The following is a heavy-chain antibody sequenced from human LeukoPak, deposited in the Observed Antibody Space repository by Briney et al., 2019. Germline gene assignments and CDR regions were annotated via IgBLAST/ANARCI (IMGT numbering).Heavy chain of an antibody. D-gene: IGHD2-2*01. V-gene: IGHV4-34*01. Sequence: PSETLSLTCAVYGGSFSGYYWSWIRQPPGKGLEWIGEINHSGSTNYNPSLKSRVTISVDTSKNQFSLKLSSVTAADTAVYYCARGSSDIVVVPASKAGSDYWGQGTLVTVSS. J-gene: IGHJ4*02. CDR2: INHSGST. CDR3: ARGSSDIVVVPASKAGSDY. CDR1: GGSFSGYY.